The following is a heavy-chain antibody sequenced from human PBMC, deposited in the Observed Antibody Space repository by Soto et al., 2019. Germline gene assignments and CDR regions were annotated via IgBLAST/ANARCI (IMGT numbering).Heavy chain of an antibody. CDR1: GFTFSSYG. CDR3: AKDHIDDFWSGYYPGY. D-gene: IGHD3-3*01. CDR2: ISYDGSNK. Sequence: GGSLRHSCAASGFTFSSYGMHWVRQAPGKGLEWVAVISYDGSNKYYADSVKGRFTISRDNSKNTLYLQMNSLRAEDTAVYYCAKDHIDDFWSGYYPGYWGQGTLVTLSS. J-gene: IGHJ4*02. V-gene: IGHV3-30*18.